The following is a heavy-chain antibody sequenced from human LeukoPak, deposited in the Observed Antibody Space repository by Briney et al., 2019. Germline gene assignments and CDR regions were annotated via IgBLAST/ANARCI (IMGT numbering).Heavy chain of an antibody. D-gene: IGHD6-13*01. V-gene: IGHV4-4*09. CDR2: IYTSGST. CDR1: VGSFSGYY. CDR3: ARLGAANTPYYYYYYMDV. Sequence: PSETLSLTCAVYVGSFSGYYWSWIRQPPGKGLEWIGYIYTSGSTNYNPSLKSRVTISVDTSKNQFSLKLSSVTAADTAVYYCARLGAANTPYYYYYYMDVWGKGTTVTVSS. J-gene: IGHJ6*03.